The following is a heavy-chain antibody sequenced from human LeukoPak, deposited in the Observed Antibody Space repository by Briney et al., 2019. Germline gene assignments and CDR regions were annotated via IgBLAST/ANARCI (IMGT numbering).Heavy chain of an antibody. Sequence: GGSLRLSCAASGFTFSSYGMHWVRQAPGKGLEWVAVISYDGSNKYYADSVKGRFTISRDNSKNTLYLQMNSLRAEDTAVYYCAKVKGIQGYYYYGMDVWGEGTTVTVSS. CDR3: AKVKGIQGYYYYGMDV. J-gene: IGHJ6*04. CDR2: ISYDGSNK. D-gene: IGHD3-10*01. V-gene: IGHV3-30*18. CDR1: GFTFSSYG.